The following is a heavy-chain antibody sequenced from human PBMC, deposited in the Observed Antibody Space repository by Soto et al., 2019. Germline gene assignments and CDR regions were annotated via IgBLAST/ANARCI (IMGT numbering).Heavy chain of an antibody. CDR2: IIPIFGTA. CDR1: GGTFSSYA. D-gene: IGHD1-26*01. CDR3: ARPEGGGGIYSGGY. Sequence: QVQLVQSGAEVKKPGSSVKVSCKASGGTFSSYAISWVRQAPGQGLEWMGGIIPIFGTANYAQKFQGRVTIPADESTSQAYMEVRGRRSEGTAVYYCARPEGGGGIYSGGYGGQVTLVTVSS. J-gene: IGHJ4*02. V-gene: IGHV1-69*12.